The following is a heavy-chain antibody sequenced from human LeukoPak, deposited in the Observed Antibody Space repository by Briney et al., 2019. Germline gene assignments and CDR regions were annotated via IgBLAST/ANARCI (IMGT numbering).Heavy chain of an antibody. CDR3: ARDMFTNTWYVLDY. V-gene: IGHV3-48*02. CDR2: ISTSSDTI. CDR1: GFTFSTYS. D-gene: IGHD6-13*01. J-gene: IGHJ4*02. Sequence: GGSLILSCAASGFTFSTYSMNWVRQAPGKGLEWLSYISTSSDTIYYADSVKGRFTISRDNVKNSLYLQMNSLRDEDTAVYYCARDMFTNTWYVLDYWGQGTLVTVSS.